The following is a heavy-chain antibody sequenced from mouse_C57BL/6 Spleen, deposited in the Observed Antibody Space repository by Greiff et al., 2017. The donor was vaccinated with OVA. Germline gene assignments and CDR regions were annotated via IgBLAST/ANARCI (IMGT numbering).Heavy chain of an antibody. Sequence: VQLQQSGPELVKPGASVKIPCKASGYTFTDYNMDWVKQSHGKSLEWIGDINPNNGGTIYNQKFKGKATLTVDKSSSTAYMELRSLTSEDTAVYYCARGDYYGSSYRGNAMDYWGQGTSVTVSS. J-gene: IGHJ4*01. CDR1: GYTFTDYN. CDR2: INPNNGGT. CDR3: ARGDYYGSSYRGNAMDY. D-gene: IGHD1-1*01. V-gene: IGHV1-18*01.